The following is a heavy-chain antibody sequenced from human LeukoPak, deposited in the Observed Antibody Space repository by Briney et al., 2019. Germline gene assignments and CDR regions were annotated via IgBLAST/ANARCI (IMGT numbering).Heavy chain of an antibody. Sequence: NSSQTLSLTCTVSGGSISSGTYYWSWIRQPAGKGLEWIGRISTSGSTNYHPSHKSRVTISVDTSKNQFSLKLSSVTAADTAVYYCARTAYYYPVDVWGQGTTVTVSS. V-gene: IGHV4-61*02. CDR3: ARTAYYYPVDV. J-gene: IGHJ6*02. CDR1: GGSISSGTYY. CDR2: ISTSGST.